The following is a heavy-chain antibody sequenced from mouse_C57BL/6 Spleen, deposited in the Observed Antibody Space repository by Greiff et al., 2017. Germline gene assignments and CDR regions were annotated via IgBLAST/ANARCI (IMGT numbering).Heavy chain of an antibody. J-gene: IGHJ3*01. CDR2: IYPGSGST. V-gene: IGHV1-55*01. D-gene: IGHD1-1*01. CDR3: ARRSYYGSRGFAY. Sequence: QVQLQQPGAELVKPGASVKMSCKASGYTFTSYWITWVKQRPGQGLEWIGDIYPGSGSTNYNEKFKSKATLTVDTSSSTAYMQLSSLTSEDSAVYYCARRSYYGSRGFAYWGQGTLVTVSA. CDR1: GYTFTSYW.